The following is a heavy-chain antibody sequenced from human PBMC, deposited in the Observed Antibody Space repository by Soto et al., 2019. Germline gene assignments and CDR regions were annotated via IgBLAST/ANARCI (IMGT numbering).Heavy chain of an antibody. CDR1: GFTFDDYA. Sequence: EVQLVESGGGLVQPGRSLRLSCAASGFTFDDYAMHWVRQAPGKGLEWVSGISWNSGSIGYADSVKGRFTISRDNDKNSRYLQMNSLRAEDTALYYCAKGLYSYGRHGMDVWGQGTTVTVSS. J-gene: IGHJ6*02. V-gene: IGHV3-9*01. CDR3: AKGLYSYGRHGMDV. D-gene: IGHD5-18*01. CDR2: ISWNSGSI.